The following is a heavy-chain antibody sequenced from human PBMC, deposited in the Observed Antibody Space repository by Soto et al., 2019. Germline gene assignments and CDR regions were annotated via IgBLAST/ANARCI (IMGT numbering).Heavy chain of an antibody. CDR1: GFTFSSYG. V-gene: IGHV3-30*03. CDR2: ISYDGSNK. Sequence: GGSLRVSCAASGFTFSSYGMHWVRQAPGKGLEWVAVISYDGSNKYYADSVKGRFTISRDNSKNTLYLQMNSLRAEDKAVYYCARVYIVLAPAAIVDYLGQRP. J-gene: IGHJ4*02. D-gene: IGHD2-2*02. CDR3: ARVYIVLAPAAIVDY.